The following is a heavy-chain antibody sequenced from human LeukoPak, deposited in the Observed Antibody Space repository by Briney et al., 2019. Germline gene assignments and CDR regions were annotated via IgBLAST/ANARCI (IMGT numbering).Heavy chain of an antibody. D-gene: IGHD5-12*01. CDR3: AREEGPPYRGYSGYDYVPWFDP. Sequence: GASVKVSCKASGYTFTGYYMHWVRQAPGQGLEWMGWINPNSVGTNYAQKFQGRVSMTRDTSISTAYMELSRLRSDDKAVYYTAREEGPPYRGYSGYDYVPWFDPWGQGTLVTVSS. CDR2: INPNSVGT. V-gene: IGHV1-2*02. J-gene: IGHJ5*02. CDR1: GYTFTGYY.